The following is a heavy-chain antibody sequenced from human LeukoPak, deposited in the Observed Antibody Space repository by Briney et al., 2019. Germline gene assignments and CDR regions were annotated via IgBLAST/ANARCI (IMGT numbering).Heavy chain of an antibody. V-gene: IGHV3-23*01. CDR1: GFTFSSYW. D-gene: IGHD4/OR15-4a*01. J-gene: IGHJ4*02. CDR3: AKAGLVRGGALDS. CDR2: ISGSGGST. Sequence: PGGSLRLSCAASGFTFSSYWMTWVRQAPGKGLEWVSAISGSGGSTYFADSVKGRFTISRDNSKNTLYLQMNSLRAEDTAVYYCAKAGLVRGGALDSWGQGTLVTVSS.